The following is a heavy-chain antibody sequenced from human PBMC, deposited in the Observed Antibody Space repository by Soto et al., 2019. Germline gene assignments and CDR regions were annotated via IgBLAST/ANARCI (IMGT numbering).Heavy chain of an antibody. D-gene: IGHD2-15*01. V-gene: IGHV4-30-4*08. Sequence: SETLSLTCTVSGGSVSSADWNWSWIRQTPGKGLEWIGHIYEGGRTYSNPSLMSRATISLDTSKNLFSLNLKSVTAADTAVYYCAREGGGYCSGGSCQVDYWGQGTLVTVS. CDR3: AREGGGYCSGGSCQVDY. CDR2: IYEGGRT. CDR1: GGSVSSADWN. J-gene: IGHJ4*02.